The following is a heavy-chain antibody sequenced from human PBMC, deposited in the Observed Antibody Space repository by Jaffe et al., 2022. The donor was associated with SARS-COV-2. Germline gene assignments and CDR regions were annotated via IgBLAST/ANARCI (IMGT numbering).Heavy chain of an antibody. V-gene: IGHV3-21*01. Sequence: EVQLVESGGGLVKPGGSLRLSCAASGFTFSSYSMNWVRQAPGKGLEWVSSISSSSSYIYYADSVKGRFTISRDNAKNSLYLQMNSLRAEDTAVYYCARVARHYGSGSCGMDVWGQGTTVTVSS. CDR3: ARVARHYGSGSCGMDV. CDR1: GFTFSSYS. CDR2: ISSSSSYI. J-gene: IGHJ6*02. D-gene: IGHD3-10*01.